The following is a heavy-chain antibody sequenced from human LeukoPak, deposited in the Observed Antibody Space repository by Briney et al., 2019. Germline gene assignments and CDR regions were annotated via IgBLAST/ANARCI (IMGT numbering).Heavy chain of an antibody. CDR2: IWNAGTNT. D-gene: IGHD3-16*01. CDR1: GFSFSTYG. V-gene: IGHV3-33*01. CDR3: AGDTPPGGDYYFYY. J-gene: IGHJ4*02. Sequence: GGSLTLSCAASGFSFSTYGMHWVRQAPRKGLEWVALIWNAGTNTYYADSVKGRFTISRDNSKNTLYLQMNSLRAEDTAVYYCAGDTPPGGDYYFYYWGQGTLVIVSS.